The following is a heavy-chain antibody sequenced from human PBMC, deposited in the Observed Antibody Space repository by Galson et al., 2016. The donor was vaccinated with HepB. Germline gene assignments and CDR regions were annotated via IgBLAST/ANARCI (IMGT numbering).Heavy chain of an antibody. CDR1: GFTFSRHG. CDR3: ASSRYYDSRGYGLDAFDI. V-gene: IGHV3-21*05. CDR2: ISSSSSHK. D-gene: IGHD3-22*01. J-gene: IGHJ3*02. Sequence: SLRLSCAASGFTFSRHGMHWVRQAPGKGLEWVSYISSSSSHKNYADSVRGRFTISRDNAKNSLYLQMNSLRAEDTAVYYCASSRYYDSRGYGLDAFDIWGQGTMVTVSS.